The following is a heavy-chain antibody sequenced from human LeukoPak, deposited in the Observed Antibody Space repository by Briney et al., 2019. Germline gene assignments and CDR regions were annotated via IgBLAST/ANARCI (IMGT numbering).Heavy chain of an antibody. D-gene: IGHD2-15*01. CDR2: ISAYNGNT. CDR3: ARAVCSGGSCYFDY. V-gene: IGHV1-18*01. Sequence: ASVTVSCKASGYTFTIYGIGWVRQAPGQGLEWMGWISAYNGNTNYAQKLQGRVTMTTDTSTSTAYMELRSLRSDDTAVYYCARAVCSGGSCYFDYWGQGTLVTVSS. CDR1: GYTFTIYG. J-gene: IGHJ4*02.